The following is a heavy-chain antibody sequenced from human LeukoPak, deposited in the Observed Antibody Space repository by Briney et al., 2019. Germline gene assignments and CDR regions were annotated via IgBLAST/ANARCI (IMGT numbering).Heavy chain of an antibody. J-gene: IGHJ4*02. D-gene: IGHD2-15*01. CDR1: GGSFSGYY. Sequence: SETLSLTCAVYGGSFSGYYWSWIRQPPGKGLEWIGEINHSGSTNYNPSLKSRVTISVDTSKNQFSLKLSSVTAADTAVYYCARDSDLGYCSGGSCNYYFDYWGQGTLVTVSS. CDR2: INHSGST. CDR3: ARDSDLGYCSGGSCNYYFDY. V-gene: IGHV4-34*01.